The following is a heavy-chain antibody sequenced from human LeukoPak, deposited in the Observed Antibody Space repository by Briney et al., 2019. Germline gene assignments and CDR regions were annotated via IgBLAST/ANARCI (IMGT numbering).Heavy chain of an antibody. CDR1: GFTFSSHG. CDR2: ISPSGGIT. J-gene: IGHJ1*01. Sequence: GGSLRLSCAASGFTFSSHGMNWVRQAPGKGLEWVSGISPSGGITYYTDSVKGRFTISRDNSKNTVSLQMNSLTGEHTAVYYCAKDDAWGRYNHWGQGTPVTVSS. D-gene: IGHD3-16*01. CDR3: AKDDAWGRYNH. V-gene: IGHV3-23*01.